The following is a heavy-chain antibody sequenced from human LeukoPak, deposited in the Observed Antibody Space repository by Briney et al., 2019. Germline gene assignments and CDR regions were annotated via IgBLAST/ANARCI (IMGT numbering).Heavy chain of an antibody. J-gene: IGHJ4*02. CDR1: GGSISNTNW. V-gene: IGHV4-4*02. Sequence: PSGTLSLTCGVSGGSISNTNWWSWVRPPPGQGLEWIGEISLTGLTHYNPSLESRVTVSLDKSKNQLSLNLTSVTAADTAEYYCSRENGAFSPFGYWGQGTLVTVLS. D-gene: IGHD2-8*01. CDR2: ISLTGLT. CDR3: SRENGAFSPFGY.